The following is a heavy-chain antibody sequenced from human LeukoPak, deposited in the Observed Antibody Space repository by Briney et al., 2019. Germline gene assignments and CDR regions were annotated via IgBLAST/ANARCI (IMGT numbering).Heavy chain of an antibody. CDR3: VRDDILTGYPTPFDY. D-gene: IGHD3-9*01. J-gene: IGHJ4*02. Sequence: GGSLRLSCAASGFTFSSYEMNWVRQAPGKGREWVSYISSSGSTIYYADSVKGRFTISRDNAKNSLYLQMNSLRAEDTAVYYCVRDDILTGYPTPFDYWGQGTLVTVSS. CDR2: ISSSGSTI. V-gene: IGHV3-48*03. CDR1: GFTFSSYE.